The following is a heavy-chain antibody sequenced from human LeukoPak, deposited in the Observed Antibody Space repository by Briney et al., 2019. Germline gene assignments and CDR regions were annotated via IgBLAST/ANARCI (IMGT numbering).Heavy chain of an antibody. CDR3: ARVAVGYCSSTSCYSDFIATYYYYYYGMDV. J-gene: IGHJ6*02. CDR2: IKQDGSEK. CDR1: GFTFSSYW. Sequence: PGGSLRLSCAASGFTFSSYWMSWVRQAPGKGLEWVANIKQDGSEKYYVDSVKGRFTISRDNAKNSLYLQMNSLRAEDTAVYYCARVAVGYCSSTSCYSDFIATYYYYYYGMDVWGQGTTVTVSS. D-gene: IGHD2-2*03. V-gene: IGHV3-7*01.